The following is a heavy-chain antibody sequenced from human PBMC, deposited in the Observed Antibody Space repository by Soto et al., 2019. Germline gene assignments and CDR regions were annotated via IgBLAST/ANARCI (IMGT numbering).Heavy chain of an antibody. Sequence: SETLSLTCTVSGGSISSYYWSRIRQPPGKGLEWIGYIYYSGSTNYNPSLKSRVTISVDTSKNQFSLKLSSVTAADTAVYYCARGDLYSSGWYYFDYWGQGTLVTVSS. D-gene: IGHD6-19*01. CDR3: ARGDLYSSGWYYFDY. V-gene: IGHV4-59*01. CDR2: IYYSGST. J-gene: IGHJ4*02. CDR1: GGSISSYY.